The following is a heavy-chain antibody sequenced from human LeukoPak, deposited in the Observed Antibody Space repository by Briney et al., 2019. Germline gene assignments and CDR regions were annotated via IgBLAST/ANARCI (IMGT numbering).Heavy chain of an antibody. D-gene: IGHD2-15*01. CDR2: INHSGTT. CDR3: ARGNEGWQAGLIDY. Sequence: PSETLSLTCAVYGGSFSGYYWSWIRQPPGKGLEWIGEINHSGTTNYNPSLKSRVTISVDTSMNQFSLRLSSMTAADTAVYYCARGNEGWQAGLIDYWGQGTLATVSS. V-gene: IGHV4-34*01. CDR1: GGSFSGYY. J-gene: IGHJ4*02.